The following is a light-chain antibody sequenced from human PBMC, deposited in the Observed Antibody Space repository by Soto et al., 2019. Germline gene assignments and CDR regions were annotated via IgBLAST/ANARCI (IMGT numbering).Light chain of an antibody. CDR2: SDN. CDR1: SSNIGGNT. CDR3: ATWDDSLNGPV. V-gene: IGLV1-44*01. J-gene: IGLJ2*01. Sequence: QSVLTQPPSASGTPGQRVTLSCSGSSSNIGGNTVNWYQHLPGTAPKLLMYSDNQRPSGVPDRFSGSKSGTSASLAISGLQSEDEADYYCATWDDSLNGPVFGGGTKLTVL.